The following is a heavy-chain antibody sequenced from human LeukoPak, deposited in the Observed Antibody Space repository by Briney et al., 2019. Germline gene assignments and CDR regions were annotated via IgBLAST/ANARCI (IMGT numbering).Heavy chain of an antibody. CDR2: MNPNSYNT. D-gene: IGHD3-22*01. J-gene: IGHJ4*02. Sequence: ASVKVSCKASGYTFASYDFNWVRQATGQGLEWMGWMNPNSYNTAYAQKFQGRVTMTRNTSISTAYMELSSLRSEDTAVYYCVVRYYDSSGYYHDYWGQGTLVTVSS. CDR1: GYTFASYD. CDR3: VVRYYDSSGYYHDY. V-gene: IGHV1-8*01.